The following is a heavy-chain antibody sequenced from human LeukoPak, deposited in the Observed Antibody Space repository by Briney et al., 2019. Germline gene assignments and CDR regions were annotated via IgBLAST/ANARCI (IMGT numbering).Heavy chain of an antibody. CDR1: GFTFNSYA. CDR3: ARGRWFDP. Sequence: GGSLRLSCAASGFTFNSYAMHLVRQAPGKGLEWVAVISYDGSNKYYADSVKGRFTISRDNSKNTLYLQMNSLRAEDTAVYYCARGRWFDPWGQGTLVTVSS. CDR2: ISYDGSNK. J-gene: IGHJ5*02. V-gene: IGHV3-30*04.